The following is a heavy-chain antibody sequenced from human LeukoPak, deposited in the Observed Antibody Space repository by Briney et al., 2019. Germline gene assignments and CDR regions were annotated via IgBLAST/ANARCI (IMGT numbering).Heavy chain of an antibody. CDR3: ARRRVLLWFGELLSTAYYFDY. CDR1: GGSISSSNW. V-gene: IGHV4-4*02. J-gene: IGHJ4*02. D-gene: IGHD3-10*01. CDR2: IYHSGST. Sequence: PSETLSLTCAVSGGSISSSNWWSWVRQPPGKGLEWIGEIYHSGSTNYNPSLKSRVTISVDTSKNQFSLKLSSVTAADTAVYYCARRRVLLWFGELLSTAYYFDYWGQGTLVTVSS.